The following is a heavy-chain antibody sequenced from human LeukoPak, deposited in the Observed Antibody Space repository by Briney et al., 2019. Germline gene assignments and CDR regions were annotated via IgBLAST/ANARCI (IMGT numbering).Heavy chain of an antibody. Sequence: ASVKVSCKASGYTFTSYYMHWVRQATGQGLEWMGWMNPNSGNTGYAQKFRGRVTMTRNTSISTAYMELSSLRSEDTAVYYCARGRVIKWLLLYYYYYMDVWGKGTTVTISS. D-gene: IGHD3-22*01. CDR3: ARGRVIKWLLLYYYYYMDV. V-gene: IGHV1-8*02. CDR1: GYTFTSYY. J-gene: IGHJ6*03. CDR2: MNPNSGNT.